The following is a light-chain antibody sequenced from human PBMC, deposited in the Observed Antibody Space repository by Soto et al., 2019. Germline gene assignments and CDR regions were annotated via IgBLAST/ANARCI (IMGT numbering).Light chain of an antibody. CDR3: SSYAGSTAVVV. CDR2: EVR. Sequence: QSALTQPPSASGSPGQSVTISCTGTSSDVGGYNYVSWYQQHPGKAPKLIIYEVRERPSGVPDRFSGSKSGNTASLTVSGLQAEDEADYYCSSYAGSTAVVVFGGGTKLTVL. J-gene: IGLJ2*01. V-gene: IGLV2-8*01. CDR1: SSDVGGYNY.